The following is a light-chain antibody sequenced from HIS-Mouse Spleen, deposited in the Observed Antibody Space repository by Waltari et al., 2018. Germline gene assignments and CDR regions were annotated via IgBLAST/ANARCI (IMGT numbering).Light chain of an antibody. Sequence: SYVLTQPPSVSVAPGQTARIPCGGNHIGRKSVHWYQQKPGQAPVLVVYDDSDRPSGIPERFSGSNSGNTATLTISRVEAGDEADYYCQVWDSSSDHLVVFGGGTKLTVL. CDR2: DDS. CDR3: QVWDSSSDHLVV. CDR1: HIGRKS. V-gene: IGLV3-21*02. J-gene: IGLJ2*01.